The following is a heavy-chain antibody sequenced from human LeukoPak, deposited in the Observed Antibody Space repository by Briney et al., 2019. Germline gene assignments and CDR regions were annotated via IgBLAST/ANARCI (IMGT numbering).Heavy chain of an antibody. D-gene: IGHD2-8*02. CDR3: AKRGVVIRVVLVGFHKEAYYFDS. V-gene: IGHV3-23*01. J-gene: IGHJ4*02. CDR2: IGGSGGST. CDR1: GITLSNYG. Sequence: GGSLRFSCAVSGITLSNYGMSWVRQAPGKGLEWVAGIGGSGGSTNYADSVKGRFTISRDSPKNTLYLQMNSVRAEDTAVYSCAKRGVVIRVVLVGFHKEAYYFDSWGQGALVTVSS.